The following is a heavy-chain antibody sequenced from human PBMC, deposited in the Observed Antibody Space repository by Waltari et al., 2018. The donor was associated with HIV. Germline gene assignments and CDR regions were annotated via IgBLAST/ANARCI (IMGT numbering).Heavy chain of an antibody. Sequence: QVKLVESGGGVVQPGRSLRLSCAASGFSFSSYGMHWVRQAPGKGLGGVAFKSYDGSNKYYADSVKGRFTISRDNSKNTLYLQMNSLRAEDTAVYYCAKDYFVVVTAAGPFDPWGQGTLVTVSS. V-gene: IGHV3-30*18. CDR2: KSYDGSNK. CDR3: AKDYFVVVTAAGPFDP. D-gene: IGHD2-21*02. J-gene: IGHJ5*02. CDR1: GFSFSSYG.